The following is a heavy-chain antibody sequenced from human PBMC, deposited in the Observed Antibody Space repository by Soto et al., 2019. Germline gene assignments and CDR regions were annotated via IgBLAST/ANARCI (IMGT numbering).Heavy chain of an antibody. D-gene: IGHD2-2*01. Sequence: SVKVSCKASGYTFTGYYMHWVRQAPGQGLEWMGRFIPNLGIANYAQKFHGRVTITADKSTSTAYMELNSLRAEDTAVYYCARALLRGPAAGSSYYYYYYMDVWGKGTTVTVSS. CDR1: GYTFTGYY. J-gene: IGHJ6*03. V-gene: IGHV1-69*04. CDR3: ARALLRGPAAGSSYYYYYYMDV. CDR2: FIPNLGIA.